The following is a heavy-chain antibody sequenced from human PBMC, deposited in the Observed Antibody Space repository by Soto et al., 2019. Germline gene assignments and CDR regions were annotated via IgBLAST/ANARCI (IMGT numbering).Heavy chain of an antibody. V-gene: IGHV1-18*01. J-gene: IGHJ6*03. CDR1: GYTFTSYG. Sequence: QVQLVQSGAEVKKPGASVKVSCKASGYTFTSYGISWVRQAPDKGLGGWGWTRVYIGNTNYAQKLQGRVTMTTDTSTSTAYMELRSLRSDDTAVYYCARVNVPIFGVVISDYYYYYYMDVWGKGTTVTVSS. CDR3: ARVNVPIFGVVISDYYYYYYMDV. D-gene: IGHD3-3*01. CDR2: TRVYIGNT.